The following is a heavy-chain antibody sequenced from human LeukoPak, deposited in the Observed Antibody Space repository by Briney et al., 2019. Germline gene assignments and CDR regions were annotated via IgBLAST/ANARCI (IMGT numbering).Heavy chain of an antibody. Sequence: SETLSLTCTVSGGSIRSSNYYWGWIRQPPGKGLEWIGNIYYTGSTYYNPSLKSRVTISVDTSKNQFSLKLSSVTAADTAVYYCARHGFAGAFQHWGQGTLVTVSS. D-gene: IGHD3-10*01. V-gene: IGHV4-39*01. CDR3: ARHGFAGAFQH. CDR2: IYYTGST. J-gene: IGHJ1*01. CDR1: GGSIRSSNYY.